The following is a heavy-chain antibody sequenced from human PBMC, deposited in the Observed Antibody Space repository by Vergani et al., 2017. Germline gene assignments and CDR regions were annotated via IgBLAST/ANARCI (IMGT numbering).Heavy chain of an antibody. Sequence: QVQLVESGGGVVQPGRSLRLSCAASGFTFSSYGMNWVRQAPGKGLEWVAVISYDGSNKYYADSVKGRFTISRDNSKNTLYLQMNSLRAEDTAVYYCAKDLGYITYGMDVWGQGTTVTVSS. J-gene: IGHJ6*02. V-gene: IGHV3-30*18. CDR2: ISYDGSNK. CDR1: GFTFSSYG. CDR3: AKDLGYITYGMDV. D-gene: IGHD5-18*01.